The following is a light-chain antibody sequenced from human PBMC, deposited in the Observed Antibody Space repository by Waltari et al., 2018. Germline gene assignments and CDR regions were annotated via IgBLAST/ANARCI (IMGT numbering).Light chain of an antibody. Sequence: QSALTQPASVSGSPGQSITISCTGTSSDVGGYNYVSWYQQHPGKAPNLMIYDVSNRPSEVSNRFSGSKSGNTASLTISELQAEYEADYSCSSYTSSSVYVFGTGTKVTVL. V-gene: IGLV2-14*01. CDR1: SSDVGGYNY. CDR3: SSYTSSSVYV. J-gene: IGLJ1*01. CDR2: DVS.